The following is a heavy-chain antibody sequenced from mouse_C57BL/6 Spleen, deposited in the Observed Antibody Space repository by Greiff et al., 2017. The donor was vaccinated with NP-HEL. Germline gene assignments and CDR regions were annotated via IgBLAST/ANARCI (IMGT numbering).Heavy chain of an antibody. CDR3: GIYYDYAWFAY. CDR2: IDPSDSYT. Sequence: QVQLKQPGAELVMPGASVKLSCKASGYTFTSYWMHWVKQRPGQGLEWIGEIDPSDSYTNYNQKFKGKSTLTVDKSSSTAYMQLSSLTSEDSAVYYCGIYYDYAWFAYWGQGTLVTVSA. D-gene: IGHD2-4*01. V-gene: IGHV1-69*01. J-gene: IGHJ3*01. CDR1: GYTFTSYW.